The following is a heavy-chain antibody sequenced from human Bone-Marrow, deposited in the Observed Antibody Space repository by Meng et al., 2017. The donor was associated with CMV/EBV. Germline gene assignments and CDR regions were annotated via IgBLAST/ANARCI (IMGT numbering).Heavy chain of an antibody. J-gene: IGHJ6*02. CDR1: GYTLTELS. V-gene: IGHV1-24*01. CDR3: ARTVVPAGGYYYYYGMDV. CDR2: FDPEDGET. D-gene: IGHD2-2*01. Sequence: ASVKVSCKVSGYTLTELSMHWVRQAPGKGLEWMGGFDPEDGETIYAQKFQGRVTITTDESTSTAYMELSSLRSEDTAVYYCARTVVPAGGYYYYYGMDVWGQGTTVTVSS.